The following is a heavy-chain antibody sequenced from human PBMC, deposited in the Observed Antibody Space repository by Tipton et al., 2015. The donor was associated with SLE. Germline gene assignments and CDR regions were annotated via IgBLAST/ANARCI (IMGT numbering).Heavy chain of an antibody. Sequence: TYYNPSLKSRITMSVDTSTNQFSLKLTSVTAADTAVYYCAAHAAGRGGSGYWGQGTLVTVS. CDR3: AAHAAGRGGSGY. V-gene: IGHV4-30-2*04. J-gene: IGHJ4*02. CDR2: T. D-gene: IGHD2-15*01.